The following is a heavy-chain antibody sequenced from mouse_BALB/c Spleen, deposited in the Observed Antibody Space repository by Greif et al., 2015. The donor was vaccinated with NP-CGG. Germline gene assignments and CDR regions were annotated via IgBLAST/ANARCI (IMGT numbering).Heavy chain of an antibody. CDR3: ARDSLYDYDKVMDY. V-gene: IGHV2-9*02. D-gene: IGHD2-4*01. CDR1: GFSLTSYG. Sequence: VQLVESGPGLVAPSQSLSITCTVSGFSLTSYGVHWVRQPPGKGLEWLGVIWAGGSTNYNSALMSRLSISKDNSKSRVFLKMNSLQADDTAMYYCARDSLYDYDKVMDYWGQGTSVTVSS. J-gene: IGHJ4*01. CDR2: IWAGGST.